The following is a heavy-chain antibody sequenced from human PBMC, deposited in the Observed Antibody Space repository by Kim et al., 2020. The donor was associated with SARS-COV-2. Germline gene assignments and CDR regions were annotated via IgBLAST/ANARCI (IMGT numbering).Heavy chain of an antibody. D-gene: IGHD3-22*01. J-gene: IGHJ3*02. CDR3: ARDYFDSNGFGFDS. V-gene: IGHV4-59*01. Sequence: NPALRSRLTRSLDTSKNQFSLNMSSVTAADTAVYYCARDYFDSNGFGFDSWGQGILVTVSS.